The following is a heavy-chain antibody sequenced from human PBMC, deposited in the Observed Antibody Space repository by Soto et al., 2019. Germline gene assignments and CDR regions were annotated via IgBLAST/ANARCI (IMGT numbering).Heavy chain of an antibody. CDR1: GYTFTSYD. Sequence: ASVKVSCKASGYTFTSYDINWVRQATGQGLEWMGWMNPNSGNTGYAQKFQGRVTMTRNTSISTAYMELSSLRSEDTAVYYCARSAYYSGYALGDYWGQGTLVTVSS. CDR3: ARSAYYSGYALGDY. CDR2: MNPNSGNT. V-gene: IGHV1-8*01. J-gene: IGHJ4*02. D-gene: IGHD5-12*01.